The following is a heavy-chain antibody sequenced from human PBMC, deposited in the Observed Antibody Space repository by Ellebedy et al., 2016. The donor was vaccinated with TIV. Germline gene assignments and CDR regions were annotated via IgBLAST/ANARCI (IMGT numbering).Heavy chain of an antibody. CDR1: GFTFAAFG. J-gene: IGHJ4*02. CDR2: ISYDGTNE. CDR3: AKDHGGNIYCPYIEYFFDY. D-gene: IGHD2-15*01. Sequence: GGSLRLSXAASGFTFAAFGIHWVRQAPGKGLEWVAVISYDGTNEYYADSVKGRFTISRDNSKNTLSLQMSGLRAEDTAVYYCAKDHGGNIYCPYIEYFFDYWGQGTLVTVSS. V-gene: IGHV3-30*18.